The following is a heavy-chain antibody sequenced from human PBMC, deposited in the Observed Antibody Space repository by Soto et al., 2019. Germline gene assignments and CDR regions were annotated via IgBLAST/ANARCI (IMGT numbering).Heavy chain of an antibody. D-gene: IGHD6-6*01. J-gene: IGHJ6*02. CDR2: ISSSGSTI. CDR1: GFTFSDYY. Sequence: GGSLRLSCAASGFTFSDYYMSWIRQAPGKGLEWVSYISSSGSTIYYADSVKGRFTTSRDNAKNSLYLQMNSLRAEDTAVYYCAREQLVTGDTYYRMDVWGQGTTVTVSS. CDR3: AREQLVTGDTYYRMDV. V-gene: IGHV3-11*01.